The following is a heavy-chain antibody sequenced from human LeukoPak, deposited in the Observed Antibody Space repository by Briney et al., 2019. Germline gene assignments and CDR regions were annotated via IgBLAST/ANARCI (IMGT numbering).Heavy chain of an antibody. D-gene: IGHD2-21*02. CDR1: GYTFTSYY. CDR2: INPSGGST. J-gene: IGHJ4*02. CDR3: ARAGSDYCGGDCPKFDY. V-gene: IGHV1-46*01. Sequence: VSVKVPCKASGYTFTSYYMHWVRQAPGQGLEWMGIINPSGGSTSYAQKFQGRVTMTRDTSTSTAYMELTSLRSEDTAVYYCARAGSDYCGGDCPKFDYWGQGTLVTVSS.